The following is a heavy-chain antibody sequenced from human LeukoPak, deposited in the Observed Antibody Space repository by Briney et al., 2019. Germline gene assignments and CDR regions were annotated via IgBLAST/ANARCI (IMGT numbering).Heavy chain of an antibody. J-gene: IGHJ3*02. V-gene: IGHV4-59*01. D-gene: IGHD3-10*01. CDR2: IYYSGST. CDR1: GFTFSSYA. Sequence: PGGSLRLSCAASGFTFSSYAMSWVRQAPGKGLEWIGYIYYSGSTNYNPSLKSRVTISVDTSKNQFSLKLSSVTAADTAVYYCARDFKEVRGVIAGADAFDIWGQGTMVTVSS. CDR3: ARDFKEVRGVIAGADAFDI.